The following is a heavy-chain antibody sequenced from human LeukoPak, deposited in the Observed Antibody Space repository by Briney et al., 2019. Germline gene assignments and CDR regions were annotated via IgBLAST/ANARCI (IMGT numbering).Heavy chain of an antibody. CDR3: AREVKYQLLGHMDV. CDR2: ISAYNGNT. J-gene: IGHJ6*03. V-gene: IGHV1-18*01. Sequence: ASVKVSCKASGYTFTSYGISWVRQAPGQGLEWMGWISAYNGNTNYAQKLQGRVTMTTDTSTSTAYMELRSLRSDDTAVYYCAREVKYQLLGHMDVWGKGTTVTVSS. CDR1: GYTFTSYG. D-gene: IGHD2-2*01.